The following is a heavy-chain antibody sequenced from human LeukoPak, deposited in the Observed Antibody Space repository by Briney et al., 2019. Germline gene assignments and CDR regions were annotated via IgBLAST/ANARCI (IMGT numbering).Heavy chain of an antibody. D-gene: IGHD2-2*01. CDR2: ISSSSSYI. CDR3: ARDSRCSTSCYPDAFDI. V-gene: IGHV3-21*01. CDR1: GFTFSSYS. Sequence: GGSLRLSCAASGFTFSSYSMNWVRQAPGKGLEWVSSISSSSSYIYYADSVKGRLTIYRDNAKNSLYLQMNSLRAEDTAVYYCARDSRCSTSCYPDAFDIWGQGTMVTVSS. J-gene: IGHJ3*02.